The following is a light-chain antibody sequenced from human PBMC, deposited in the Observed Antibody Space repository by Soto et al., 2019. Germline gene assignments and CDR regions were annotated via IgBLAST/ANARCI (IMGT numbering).Light chain of an antibody. CDR3: CSYAGSYTHYV. Sequence: QSALTQPRSVSGSPGQSVTISCTGPSSDVGGYNYVSWYQQHPGKAPKLMIYDVSKRPSGVPDRFSGSKSGNTASLTISGLQAEDEADYYCCSYAGSYTHYVFGTGTKLTVL. V-gene: IGLV2-11*01. CDR1: SSDVGGYNY. J-gene: IGLJ1*01. CDR2: DVS.